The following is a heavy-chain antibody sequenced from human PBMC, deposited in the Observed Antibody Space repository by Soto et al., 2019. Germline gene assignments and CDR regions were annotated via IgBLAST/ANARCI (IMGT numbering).Heavy chain of an antibody. CDR1: GYSFTSYW. CDR2: IYPSDSDT. Sequence: GESLKISCKGSGYSFTSYWIGWVRQMPGKGLEWMGIIYPSDSDTRYSPSFQGQVTISVDKSISTAYLQWSSLKASDTAIYYCASKEYKYVSNGYFDWGQGTRVTVSS. J-gene: IGHJ4*02. CDR3: ASKEYKYVSNGYFD. V-gene: IGHV5-51*01. D-gene: IGHD5-18*01.